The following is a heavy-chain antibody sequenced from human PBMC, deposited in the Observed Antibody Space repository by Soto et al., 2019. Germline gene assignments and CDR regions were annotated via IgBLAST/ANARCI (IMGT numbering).Heavy chain of an antibody. J-gene: IGHJ3*02. D-gene: IGHD3-10*01. V-gene: IGHV1-18*01. Sequence: ASVKVSCKASGYTFTSYGISWVLQAPGQGLEWMGWISAYNGNTNYAQKLQGRVTMTTDTSTSTAYMELRSLRSEDTAVYYCARHPGEDYYGPARTAFDISGQATRVTVSS. CDR2: ISAYNGNT. CDR3: ARHPGEDYYGPARTAFDI. CDR1: GYTFTSYG.